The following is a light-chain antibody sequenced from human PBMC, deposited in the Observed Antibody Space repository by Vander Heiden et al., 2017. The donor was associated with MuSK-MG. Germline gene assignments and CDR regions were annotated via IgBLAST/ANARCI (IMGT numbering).Light chain of an antibody. CDR2: WAS. Sequence: DIVMTQSPDSLAVSLGERATINCKSSQSLLYTSNNMNYLAWYQQKPGQPPKVLIYWASTRESGVPDRSSASAYGTDFSLTISSRQAEDVAVYYCQQCDSHTPLTFGQGTKVEIK. CDR1: QSLLYTSNNMNY. CDR3: QQCDSHTPLT. J-gene: IGKJ1*01. V-gene: IGKV4-1*01.